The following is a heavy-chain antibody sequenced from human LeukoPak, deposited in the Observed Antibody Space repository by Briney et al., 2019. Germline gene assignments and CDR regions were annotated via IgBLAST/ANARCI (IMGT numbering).Heavy chain of an antibody. V-gene: IGHV3-23*01. CDR3: AKTYRDYFDC. CDR2: I. J-gene: IGHJ4*02. Sequence: GGSLRLSCAASGFTFNSYAMNWVRQAPGKGLEWISAIYADSVKGRFTISRDNAKNTVSLQLNSLRAEDTAIYYCAKTYRDYFDCWGRGTLVTVSS. D-gene: IGHD5-18*01. CDR1: GFTFNSYA.